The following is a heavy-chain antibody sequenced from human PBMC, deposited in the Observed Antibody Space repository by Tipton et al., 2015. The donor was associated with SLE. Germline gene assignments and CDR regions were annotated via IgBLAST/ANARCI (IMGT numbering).Heavy chain of an antibody. CDR1: GGSISGGSYY. CDR3: ARHCSGAGCTHRSVFYGMDV. V-gene: IGHV4-61*02. CDR2: VYRTGSA. Sequence: TLSLTCTVSGGSISGGSYYWTWIRQPAGKGLEWIGRVYRTGSANYNPSLKSRVTMSVDTSKNQFSLRLSSVTAADTAVYFCARHCSGAGCTHRSVFYGMDVWGQGTTVTVSS. J-gene: IGHJ6*02. D-gene: IGHD2-15*01.